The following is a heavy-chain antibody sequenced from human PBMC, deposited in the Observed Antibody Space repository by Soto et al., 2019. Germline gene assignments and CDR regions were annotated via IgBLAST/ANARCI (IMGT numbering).Heavy chain of an antibody. D-gene: IGHD6-13*01. V-gene: IGHV4-34*01. CDR2: INHSGST. Sequence: PSETLSLTCAVYGGSFSGYYWSWIRQPPGKGLEWIGEINHSGSTNYNPSLKSRVTISVDTSKNQFSLKLSSVTAADTAVYYCASGAAAGRGFDYWGQGTLVTVSS. CDR3: ASGAAAGRGFDY. CDR1: GGSFSGYY. J-gene: IGHJ4*02.